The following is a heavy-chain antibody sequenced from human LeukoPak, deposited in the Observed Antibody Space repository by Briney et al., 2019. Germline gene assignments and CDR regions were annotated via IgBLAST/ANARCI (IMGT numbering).Heavy chain of an antibody. Sequence: GGSLRLSCAASGFTFSRYWMSWVRQAPGKGLEWVATIRQDGSENHCVDSVKGRFTVSRDNSKNTLYLQMNSLRAEDTAVYYCAKGGVRVVVPAAGSSYFDYWGQGTLVTVSS. CDR1: GFTFSRYW. J-gene: IGHJ4*02. D-gene: IGHD2-2*01. V-gene: IGHV3-7*03. CDR2: IRQDGSEN. CDR3: AKGGVRVVVPAAGSSYFDY.